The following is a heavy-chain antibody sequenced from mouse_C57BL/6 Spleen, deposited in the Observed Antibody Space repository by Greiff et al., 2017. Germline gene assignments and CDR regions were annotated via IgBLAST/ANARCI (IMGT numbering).Heavy chain of an antibody. CDR1: GFTFSSYT. Sequence: EVKLVESGGGLVKPGGSLKLSCAASGFTFSSYTMSWVRQTPEQRLEWVATISGGGGNTYYPDSVKGRFTISRDNATNTLYLHMSSPWSEDTALYSCARHADYYGSSYDLYFDVWGTGTTVTVSS. J-gene: IGHJ1*03. CDR2: ISGGGGNT. CDR3: ARHADYYGSSYDLYFDV. V-gene: IGHV5-9*01. D-gene: IGHD1-1*01.